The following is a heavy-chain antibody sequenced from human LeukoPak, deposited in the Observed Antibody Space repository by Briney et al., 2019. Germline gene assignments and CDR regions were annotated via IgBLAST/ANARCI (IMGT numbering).Heavy chain of an antibody. D-gene: IGHD4-17*01. CDR3: ARDQNEGYGDYSYYFDY. CDR2: IWYDGSNK. V-gene: IGHV3-33*01. Sequence: GGSLRLSCAASGFTFSSYGMHWVHQAPGKGLEWVAVIWYDGSNKYYVDSVKGRFTISRDNSKNTLYLQMNSLRAEDTAVYYCARDQNEGYGDYSYYFDYWGQGTLVTVSS. CDR1: GFTFSSYG. J-gene: IGHJ4*02.